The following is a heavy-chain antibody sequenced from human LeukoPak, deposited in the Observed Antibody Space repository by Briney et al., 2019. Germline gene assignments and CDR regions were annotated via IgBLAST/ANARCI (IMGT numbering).Heavy chain of an antibody. Sequence: SETLSLTCTVSGASISSSNYYWGWIRQPPGTGLEWIGSIYYSGSTYYNPSLKSRVTISVDTSKNQFSLKLSSVTAADTAVYYCASTRGTVTTPIDYWGQGTLVTVSS. CDR2: IYYSGST. CDR3: ASTRGTVTTPIDY. CDR1: GASISSSNYY. J-gene: IGHJ4*02. D-gene: IGHD4-11*01. V-gene: IGHV4-39*01.